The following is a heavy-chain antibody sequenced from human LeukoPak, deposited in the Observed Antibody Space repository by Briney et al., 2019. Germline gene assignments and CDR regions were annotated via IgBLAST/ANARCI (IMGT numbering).Heavy chain of an antibody. CDR2: ISAYNGNT. V-gene: IGHV1-18*01. J-gene: IGHJ5*02. CDR3: ARDRHCSSTSCYPKWFDP. D-gene: IGHD2-2*01. Sequence: SVKVSCKASGYTFTSYGISWVRQAPGQGLEWMGWISAYNGNTNYAQKLQGRVTMTTDTSTSTAYMELRSLRSDDTAVYYGARDRHCSSTSCYPKWFDPWGQGTLVTVSS. CDR1: GYTFTSYG.